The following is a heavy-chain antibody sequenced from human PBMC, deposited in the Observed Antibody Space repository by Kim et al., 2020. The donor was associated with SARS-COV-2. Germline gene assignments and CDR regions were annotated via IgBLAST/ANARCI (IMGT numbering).Heavy chain of an antibody. Sequence: GGSLRLSCAASGFTFSSYAMSWVRQAPGKGLEWVSAISGSGGSTYYADSVKGRFTISRDNSKNTLYLQMNSLRAEDTAVYYCAKSVGTRSDYYYGMDVWGQGTTVTVSS. CDR2: ISGSGGST. CDR1: GFTFSSYA. D-gene: IGHD1-1*01. J-gene: IGHJ6*02. V-gene: IGHV3-23*01. CDR3: AKSVGTRSDYYYGMDV.